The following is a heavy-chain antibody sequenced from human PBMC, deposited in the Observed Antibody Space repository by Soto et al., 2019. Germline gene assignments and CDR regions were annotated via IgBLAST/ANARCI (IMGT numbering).Heavy chain of an antibody. CDR2: SSPRGDTI. CDR1: GFSLANYP. Sequence: PGGSLRLSCVASGFSLANYPMNWVRRTPGKGLEWISYSSPRGDTIYYADSVEGRFTISRDNARNSLSLHMSSLRDEDSALYYCAKGPHTNVGWPYYFESWGQGVPVTVSS. J-gene: IGHJ4*02. CDR3: AKGPHTNVGWPYYFES. D-gene: IGHD6-19*01. V-gene: IGHV3-48*02.